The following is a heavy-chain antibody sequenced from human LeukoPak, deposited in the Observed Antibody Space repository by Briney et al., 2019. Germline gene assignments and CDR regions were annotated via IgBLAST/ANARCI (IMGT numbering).Heavy chain of an antibody. CDR3: ARGGYYDFWTGYD. D-gene: IGHD3/OR15-3a*01. CDR1: GGSISSYY. J-gene: IGHJ4*02. V-gene: IGHV4-59*08. Sequence: SETLSLTCTVSGGSISSYYWSWIRQPPGKGLEWIGYIYYSGSTNQNPSLKSRVTISLDTSKNQISLKLKSVTAADTAVYFCARGGYYDFWTGYDWGQGTLVTVSS. CDR2: IYYSGST.